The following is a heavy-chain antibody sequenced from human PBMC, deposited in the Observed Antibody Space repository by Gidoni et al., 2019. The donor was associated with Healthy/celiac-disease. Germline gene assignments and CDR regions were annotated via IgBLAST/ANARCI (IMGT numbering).Heavy chain of an antibody. CDR3: ARDSPAAPKLGIKDY. Sequence: QVQLVQSGAEVKKPGASVKISCKASGYTFTSYYMHWVRQAPGQGLEWMGIINPSGGSTSYPQKFQGRVTMTRDTSTSTVYMELSSLSSEDTAVYFCARDSPAAPKLGIKDYWGQGTLVTVSS. J-gene: IGHJ4*02. CDR2: INPSGGST. CDR1: GYTFTSYY. V-gene: IGHV1-46*03. D-gene: IGHD7-27*01.